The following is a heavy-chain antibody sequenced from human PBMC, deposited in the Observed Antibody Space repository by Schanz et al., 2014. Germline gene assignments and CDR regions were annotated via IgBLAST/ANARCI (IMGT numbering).Heavy chain of an antibody. D-gene: IGHD3-16*01. CDR1: GFRFDDYA. CDR2: MSWNAGSL. J-gene: IGHJ4*02. V-gene: IGHV3-9*01. CDR3: VRLDVHDY. Sequence: EVQLVESGGGLVQPDRSLRLSCVASGFRFDDYAMHWVRQAPGKGLEWVSGMSWNAGSLGYGDSVKGRFTISRDNAKNSLYLQMNSLRVEDTAVYYCVRLDVHDYWGQGTLVTVSA.